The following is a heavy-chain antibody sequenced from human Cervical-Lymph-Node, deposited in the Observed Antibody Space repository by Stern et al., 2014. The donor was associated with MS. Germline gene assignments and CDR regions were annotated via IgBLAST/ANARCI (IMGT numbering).Heavy chain of an antibody. CDR2: ISSSSSTI. V-gene: IGHV3-48*01. D-gene: IGHD4-17*01. J-gene: IGHJ3*01. CDR3: AKNKRDYGDYLSTDVLDV. Sequence: EVQLVESGGGLVQPGGSLRLSCAASGFIFSDYNMNWVRQAPGRGPEWLSFISSSSSTIYYADSVKGRFTISRDNGDNSLYLQLSGLRAEDTALYYCAKNKRDYGDYLSTDVLDVWGQGTMVTVSS. CDR1: GFIFSDYN.